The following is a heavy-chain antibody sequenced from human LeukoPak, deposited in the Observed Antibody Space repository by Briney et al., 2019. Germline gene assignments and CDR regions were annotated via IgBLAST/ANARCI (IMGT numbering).Heavy chain of an antibody. D-gene: IGHD4-11*01. Sequence: SETLSLTCTVSGGSISSYYWSWIRQPPGKGLEWIGYIYYSGSTNYNPSLKSRVTISVDTSKNQFSLKLSSVTAADTAVYYCARVGSNYHFDYWGQRTLVTVSS. CDR2: IYYSGST. CDR1: GGSISSYY. V-gene: IGHV4-59*01. J-gene: IGHJ4*02. CDR3: ARVGSNYHFDY.